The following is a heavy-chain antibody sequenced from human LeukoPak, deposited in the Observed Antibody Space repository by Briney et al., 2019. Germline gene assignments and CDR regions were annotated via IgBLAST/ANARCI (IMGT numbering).Heavy chain of an antibody. J-gene: IGHJ3*02. Sequence: PGGSLRLSCAASGVIFSDHYMSSLRQAPGKGLEWVSYISTSGSYTNYADSVKGRFTISRDNAKNSLYLQMNSLRADDTAMYYCAKEGYSGYYAFDIWGQGTMVTVSS. D-gene: IGHD5-12*01. CDR3: AKEGYSGYYAFDI. CDR2: ISTSGSYT. V-gene: IGHV3-11*05. CDR1: GVIFSDHY.